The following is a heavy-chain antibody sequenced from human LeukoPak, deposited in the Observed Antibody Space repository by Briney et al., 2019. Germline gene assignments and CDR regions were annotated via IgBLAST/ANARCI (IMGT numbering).Heavy chain of an antibody. CDR1: GYTFTIYG. CDR2: ISAYNGNT. Sequence: ASVKVSCKASGYTFTIYGISWVRQAPGQGLEWMGWISAYNGNTNYAQKLQGRVTMTTDTSTSTAYMELRSLRSDDTAVYYCARVSRPYPLLGSFDYWGQGTLVTVSS. V-gene: IGHV1-18*01. D-gene: IGHD2-15*01. CDR3: ARVSRPYPLLGSFDY. J-gene: IGHJ4*02.